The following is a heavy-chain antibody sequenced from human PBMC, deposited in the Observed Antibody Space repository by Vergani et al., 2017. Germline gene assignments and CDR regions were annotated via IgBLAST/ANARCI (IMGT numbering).Heavy chain of an antibody. CDR3: ARERGSDGAFDI. CDR1: GYTFTSYY. CDR2: INPSGGST. D-gene: IGHD3-16*01. J-gene: IGHJ3*02. Sequence: QVQLVQSGAEVKKPGASVKVSCKASGYTFTSYYMHWVRQAPGQGLEWMGIINPSGGSTSYAQKFQGRVTMTRDTSTSTVYMKLSSVRSEDTAVYYCARERGSDGAFDIWGQGTMVTVSS. V-gene: IGHV1-46*01.